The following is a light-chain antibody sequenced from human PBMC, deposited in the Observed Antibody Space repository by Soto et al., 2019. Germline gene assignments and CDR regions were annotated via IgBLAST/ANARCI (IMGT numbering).Light chain of an antibody. V-gene: IGKV3-11*01. J-gene: IGKJ1*01. CDR3: HQRQSWPRT. Sequence: EIVLTQSPATLSSFPGDRVTLSCRASQAVNTRLAWYQHKPGQAPRLLIYLTSNRAAGIPARFSGSGSGTDFTLTISDVQPEDFAFYYCHQRQSWPRTFGQGTKVDI. CDR2: LTS. CDR1: QAVNTR.